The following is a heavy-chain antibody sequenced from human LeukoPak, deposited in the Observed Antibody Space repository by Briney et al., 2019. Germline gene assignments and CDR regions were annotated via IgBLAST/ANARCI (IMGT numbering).Heavy chain of an antibody. J-gene: IGHJ5*02. D-gene: IGHD3-3*01. V-gene: IGHV4-59*01. CDR1: GGSISSYY. Sequence: PSETLSLTCTVSGGSISSYYWSWIRQPPGKGLEYIGYIYYSGSSNYNPSLKSRVTISVDTSKNQFSLKLSSVTAADTAVYYCARVRTIFGVAMGWFDPWGQGTLVTVSS. CDR3: ARVRTIFGVAMGWFDP. CDR2: IYYSGSS.